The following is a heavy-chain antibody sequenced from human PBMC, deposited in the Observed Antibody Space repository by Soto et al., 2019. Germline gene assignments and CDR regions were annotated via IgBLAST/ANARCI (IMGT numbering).Heavy chain of an antibody. CDR2: IYHSGST. CDR3: ARGRTSSPTPGDY. CDR1: GGSISSGGYS. J-gene: IGHJ4*02. V-gene: IGHV4-30-2*05. D-gene: IGHD2-2*01. Sequence: PSETLSLTCAVSGGSISSGGYSWNWIRQPPGKGLEWIGYIYHSGSTLYNPSLKSRVTISVDTSKNQFSLKLSSVTAADTAVYYCARGRTSSPTPGDYWGQGTLVTVSS.